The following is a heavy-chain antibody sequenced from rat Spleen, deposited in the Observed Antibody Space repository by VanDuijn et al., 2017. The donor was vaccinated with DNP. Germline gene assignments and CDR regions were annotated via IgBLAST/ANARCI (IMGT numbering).Heavy chain of an antibody. CDR3: TKDLQWYAMDA. Sequence: EVQLVESGGGLVQPGRSLKLSCEASGFTFNTYWMFWVRQAPGKGLEWVASINPDGASTYYLDSVKGRFTISRDNAENTVYLQMDSLRSEDTATYYCTKDLQWYAMDAWGQGTSVTVSA. D-gene: IGHD1-1*01. CDR1: GFTFNTYW. J-gene: IGHJ4*01. V-gene: IGHV5-58*01. CDR2: INPDGAST.